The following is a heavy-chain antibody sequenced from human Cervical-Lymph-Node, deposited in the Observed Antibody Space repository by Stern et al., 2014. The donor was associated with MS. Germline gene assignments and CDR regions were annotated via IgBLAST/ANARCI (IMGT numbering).Heavy chain of an antibody. D-gene: IGHD2-21*01. CDR1: GYTFTDYA. CDR2: INTNNGTP. CDR3: ARDYASLDWRGQYYFDY. V-gene: IGHV7-4-1*02. J-gene: IGHJ4*02. Sequence: QVQLVQSGSELKKPGASVKVSCMTSGYTFTDYALNWVRQAPGQGLEWMGWINTNNGTPTYAQGFTGRFVFSLDTSGNTAYLQISSLKAEDTALYFCARDYASLDWRGQYYFDYWGQGTLVTVSS.